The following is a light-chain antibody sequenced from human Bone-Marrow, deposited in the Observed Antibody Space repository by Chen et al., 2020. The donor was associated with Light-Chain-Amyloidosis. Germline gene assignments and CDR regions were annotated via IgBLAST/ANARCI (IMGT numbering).Light chain of an antibody. CDR1: DLPTKY. Sequence: SYELTQPPSVSVSPGQTARINCSGDDLPTKYAYWYQQKPGPAPVLVIHRDTERPSGISERFSGSNSGTTATLTISGVQADDEADYHCQSADSSGTYEVIFGGGTKLTVL. V-gene: IGLV3-25*03. CDR3: QSADSSGTYEVI. J-gene: IGLJ2*01. CDR2: RDT.